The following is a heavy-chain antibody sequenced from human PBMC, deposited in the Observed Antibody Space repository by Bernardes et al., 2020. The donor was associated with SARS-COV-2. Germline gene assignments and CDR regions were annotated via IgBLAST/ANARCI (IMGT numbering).Heavy chain of an antibody. V-gene: IGHV1-2*02. J-gene: IGHJ6*02. D-gene: IGHD3-22*01. CDR3: AIPPTNYDRYGMDV. Sequence: ASVQVSCKASGYPFTGYYMHWVRQAPGQGLEWMGWINPNSGGTNFAQKFQGRVTMTRDTSISTAYMELSRLRSDDTAVYYCAIPPTNYDRYGMDVWGQGTTVTVSS. CDR1: GYPFTGYY. CDR2: INPNSGGT.